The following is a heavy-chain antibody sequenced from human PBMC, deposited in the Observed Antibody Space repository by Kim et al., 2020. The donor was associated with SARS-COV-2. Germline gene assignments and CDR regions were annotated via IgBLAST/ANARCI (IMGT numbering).Heavy chain of an antibody. V-gene: IGHV1-69*13. CDR2: LNTISGTV. Sequence: SVKVSCKASGGSFYNYVVSLVRQAPGQGLEWMGALNTISGTVDYAQKFRGRVTIDADESTSTVFLELTSLRLDDTALYYCARDSDDGVVIYAFNIWGQG. D-gene: IGHD2-21*01. CDR1: GGSFYNYV. CDR3: ARDSDDGVVIYAFNI. J-gene: IGHJ3*02.